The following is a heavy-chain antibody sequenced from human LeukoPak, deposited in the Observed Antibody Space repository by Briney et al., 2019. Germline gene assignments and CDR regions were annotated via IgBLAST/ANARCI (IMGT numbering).Heavy chain of an antibody. CDR2: ISVGAEYI. Sequence: EGSLRLSCAASGFTFSTYVMNWFRQAPGKGLEWVSTISVGAEYIFYADSVKGRFTISRDDSNNALYLQMHSLRAEDTALYYCASGPPFLKYFEYWGQGTLVTVSS. V-gene: IGHV3-23*01. D-gene: IGHD3-3*01. CDR1: GFTFSTYV. J-gene: IGHJ4*02. CDR3: ASGPPFLKYFEY.